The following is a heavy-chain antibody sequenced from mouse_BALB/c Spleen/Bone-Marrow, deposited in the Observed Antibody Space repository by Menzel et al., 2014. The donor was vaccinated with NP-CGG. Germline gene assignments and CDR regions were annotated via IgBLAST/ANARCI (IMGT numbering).Heavy chain of an antibody. D-gene: IGHD1-1*01. V-gene: IGHV5-17*02. Sequence: EVMLVESGGGLVQPGGSRKLSCAASGFTFSSFGMHWVRQAPEKGLEWVAYISSGSSTICYADTVKGRFTISRDNPKNTLFLQMTSLRSEDTAMYYCARSGIGYYYGSNSYAMDYWGQGTSVTVSS. J-gene: IGHJ4*01. CDR2: ISSGSSTI. CDR1: GFTFSSFG. CDR3: ARSGIGYYYGSNSYAMDY.